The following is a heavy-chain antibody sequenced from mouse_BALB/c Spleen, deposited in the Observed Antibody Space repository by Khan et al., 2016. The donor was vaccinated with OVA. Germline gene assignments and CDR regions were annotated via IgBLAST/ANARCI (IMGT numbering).Heavy chain of an antibody. D-gene: IGHD2-4*01. CDR1: GFSLTTYG. CDR2: IWSGGTT. V-gene: IGHV2-2*02. J-gene: IGHJ3*01. Sequence: QVQLKESGPGLVQPSQSLSITCTVSGFSLTTYGVHWVRQSPGKGLEWLGVIWSGGTTDYSAAFISRLSITKENSKSKVFYKKNRLQANDTAIYYCARNYDYDEGLAYWGQGTLVTVSA. CDR3: ARNYDYDEGLAY.